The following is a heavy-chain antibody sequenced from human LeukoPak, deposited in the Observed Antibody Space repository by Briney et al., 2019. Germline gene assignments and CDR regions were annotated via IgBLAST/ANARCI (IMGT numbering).Heavy chain of an antibody. CDR2: IKSKTDGGTT. J-gene: IGHJ4*02. Sequence: PGGSLRLSCAASGFTFSNAWMSWVRQAPGKGLEWVGRIKSKTDGGTTEYAAPVKGRFTISRDDSKNTVSLQMNSLKTEDTAVYYCTTDGFHGLGYYLDYWGQGTLVTVSS. D-gene: IGHD3-16*01. CDR3: TTDGFHGLGYYLDY. CDR1: GFTFSNAW. V-gene: IGHV3-15*01.